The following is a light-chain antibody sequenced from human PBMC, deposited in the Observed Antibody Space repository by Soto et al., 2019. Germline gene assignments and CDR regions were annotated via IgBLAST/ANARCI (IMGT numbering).Light chain of an antibody. V-gene: IGKV1-5*03. CDR2: KAS. CDR3: QQYNSYSEE. J-gene: IGKJ1*01. CDR1: QTISSW. Sequence: DIQMTQSPSTLSGSVGDRVTITCRASQTISSWLAWYQQKPGKAPKLLIYKASTLKSGVPSRFSGSGSGTEFTLTISSLQPDDFATYYCQQYNSYSEEFGQGTKVDI.